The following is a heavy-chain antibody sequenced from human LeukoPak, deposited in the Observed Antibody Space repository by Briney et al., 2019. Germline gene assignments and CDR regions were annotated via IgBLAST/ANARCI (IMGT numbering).Heavy chain of an antibody. J-gene: IGHJ4*02. CDR1: GFSLSTSGMC. V-gene: IGHV2-5*08. CDR2: IYWDDDK. Sequence: SGPTLVNPTQTLTLTCTFSGFSLSTSGMCVSWIRQPPGKALEWLALIYWDDDKRYSPSLKSRVTITKDTSKNQVVLTMTNMDPVDTATYYCSRTRRGQIGWTNDYWGQGTLVTVSS. CDR3: SRTRRGQIGWTNDY. D-gene: IGHD6-19*01.